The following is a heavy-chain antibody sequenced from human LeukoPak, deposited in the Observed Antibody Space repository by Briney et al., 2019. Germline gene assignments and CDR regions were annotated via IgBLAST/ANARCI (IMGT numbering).Heavy chain of an antibody. V-gene: IGHV3-23*01. J-gene: IGHJ4*02. D-gene: IGHD6-25*01. CDR3: AKDGFGSCGYHFDY. Sequence: GGSLRLSCAASGFTFSSYGMSWVRQAPGQGLEWVSAISGSGGSTYYADSVQGRFTISRDNSKNTLYLQMNSLRAEDTAVYYCAKDGFGSCGYHFDYWGQGALVTVSS. CDR2: ISGSGGST. CDR1: GFTFSSYG.